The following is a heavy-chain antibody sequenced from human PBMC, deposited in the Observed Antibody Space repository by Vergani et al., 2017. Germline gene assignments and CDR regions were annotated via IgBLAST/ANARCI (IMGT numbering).Heavy chain of an antibody. Sequence: VQLVESGGGVVQPGRSLRLSCAASGFTFSSYAMSWVRQAPGKGLEWVSSISSSSSYIYYADTVKGRFTLSRDNDKNSRYLQMNSLRAEDTAVYYCARDGGGGYYYYYYVMDGWGEGTTVTVSA. CDR1: GFTFSSYA. CDR3: ARDGGGGYYYYYYVMDG. J-gene: IGHJ6*04. CDR2: ISSSSSYI. V-gene: IGHV3-21*01. D-gene: IGHD2-15*01.